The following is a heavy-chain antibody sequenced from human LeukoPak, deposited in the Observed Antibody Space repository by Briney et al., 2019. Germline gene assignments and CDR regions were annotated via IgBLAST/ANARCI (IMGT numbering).Heavy chain of an antibody. J-gene: IGHJ4*02. CDR1: GYTFTSYY. CDR2: INPSGGST. V-gene: IGHV1-46*01. Sequence: ASVKVSCKTSGYTFTSYYMHWVRQAPGQGLEWMGIINPSGGSTTYAQKFQGRVTMTRDTSTNTVYMELSSLRSEDTAVYYCARGYDSSSWYVRPRAPQQPTSPFDYWGQGTLVTVSP. D-gene: IGHD6-13*01. CDR3: ARGYDSSSWYVRPRAPQQPTSPFDY.